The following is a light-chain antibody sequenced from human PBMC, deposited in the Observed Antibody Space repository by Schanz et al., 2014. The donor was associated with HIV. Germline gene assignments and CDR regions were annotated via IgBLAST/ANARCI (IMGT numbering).Light chain of an antibody. J-gene: IGKJ1*01. CDR1: ESVSSRY. Sequence: EIVLTQSPGTLSLSLGERATLSCRASESVSSRYLPWYQQKPGQPPSLLIYGASTRATAIPARFGGSGSGTEFALTISSLQSEDFAVYYCQQYVNWPRTFGQGTKVQI. V-gene: IGKV3-15*01. CDR2: GAS. CDR3: QQYVNWPRT.